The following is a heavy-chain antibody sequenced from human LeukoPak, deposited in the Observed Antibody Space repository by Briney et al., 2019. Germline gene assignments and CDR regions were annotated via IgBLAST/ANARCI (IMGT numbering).Heavy chain of an antibody. Sequence: GGSLRLSCGASGFTFSNYNMNWVRQAPGEGLEWVSSIISRSTYIFYADSVMGRFTISRDNAKNSLFLQMNSLRAEDTAVYYCARDETNGFDSWGQGTLVTVSS. CDR1: GFTFSNYN. D-gene: IGHD1-14*01. CDR2: IISRSTYI. V-gene: IGHV3-21*01. CDR3: ARDETNGFDS. J-gene: IGHJ5*01.